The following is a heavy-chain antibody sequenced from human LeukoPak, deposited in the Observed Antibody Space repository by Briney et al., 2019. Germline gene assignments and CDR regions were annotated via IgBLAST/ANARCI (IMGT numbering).Heavy chain of an antibody. Sequence: ASVKVSCKASGYTFTGYYMHWVRQAPGQGLEWMGWINPNSGGTNYAQKFQGRVTMTRDTSICTAYMELSRLRSDDTAVYYCARGGDIVVVPAAEDWFDPWGQGTLVTVSS. CDR1: GYTFTGYY. J-gene: IGHJ5*02. CDR2: INPNSGGT. CDR3: ARGGDIVVVPAAEDWFDP. V-gene: IGHV1-2*02. D-gene: IGHD2-2*01.